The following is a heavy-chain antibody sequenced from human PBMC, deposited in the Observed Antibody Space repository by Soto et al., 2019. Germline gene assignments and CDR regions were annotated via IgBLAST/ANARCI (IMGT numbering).Heavy chain of an antibody. J-gene: IGHJ4*02. Sequence: SETLSLTCTVSGGSISSGGYYWSWIRQHPGKGLEWIGYIYYSGSTYYNPSLKSRVTISVDTSKNQFSLKLSSVTAADTAVYYCAREDSNASSVRGVIITSYYFDYWGQGTLVTVSS. CDR3: AREDSNASSVRGVIITSYYFDY. V-gene: IGHV4-31*03. CDR2: IYYSGST. D-gene: IGHD3-10*01. CDR1: GGSISSGGYY.